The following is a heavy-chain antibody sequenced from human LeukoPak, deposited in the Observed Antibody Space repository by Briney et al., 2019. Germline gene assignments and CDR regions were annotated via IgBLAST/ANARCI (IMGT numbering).Heavy chain of an antibody. CDR3: ARDRGSSTIDY. CDR1: GFTFSSYS. J-gene: IGHJ4*02. Sequence: GGSLRLSCAASGFTFSSYSMNWVRQAPGKGLEWVSSISSSSSYIYYADSVKGRFTISRDNAKNSLYLQMNSLRAEDTAVYYCARDRGSSTIDYWGQGTLVTVSS. D-gene: IGHD3-16*01. V-gene: IGHV3-21*01. CDR2: ISSSSSYI.